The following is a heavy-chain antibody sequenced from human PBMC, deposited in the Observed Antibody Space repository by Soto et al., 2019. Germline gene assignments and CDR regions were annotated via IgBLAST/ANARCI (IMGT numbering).Heavy chain of an antibody. CDR3: VKYGSGWYGFDY. D-gene: IGHD6-19*01. V-gene: IGHV3-23*01. Sequence: EVQLLESGGGLVQPGGSLRLSCAASAFTFSSYAMSWVRQAPGKGLEWVSAISGGGSSTYYADSVKGRFTISRDNSKNTLYLQMNSLRAEDTAVYYCVKYGSGWYGFDYWGQGTLVTASS. J-gene: IGHJ4*02. CDR1: AFTFSSYA. CDR2: ISGGGSST.